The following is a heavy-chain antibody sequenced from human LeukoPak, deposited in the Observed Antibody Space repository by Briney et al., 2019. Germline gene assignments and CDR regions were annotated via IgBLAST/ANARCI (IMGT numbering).Heavy chain of an antibody. Sequence: SETLSLTCTVSGGSISSSSYYWGWIRQPPGKGLEWIGSIYYSGSTYYNPSLKSRVTISVDTSKNQFSLKLSSVTAADTAVYYCARRHVTTVSTTDYFDYWGQGTLVTVSS. CDR2: IYYSGST. D-gene: IGHD4-11*01. V-gene: IGHV4-39*01. J-gene: IGHJ4*02. CDR1: GGSISSSSYY. CDR3: ARRHVTTVSTTDYFDY.